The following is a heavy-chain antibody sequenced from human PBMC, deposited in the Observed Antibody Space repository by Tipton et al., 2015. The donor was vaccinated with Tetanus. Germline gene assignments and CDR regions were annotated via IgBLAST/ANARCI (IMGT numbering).Heavy chain of an antibody. D-gene: IGHD3-3*01. Sequence: QLVQYGAEVRKPGASVKVSCKAAGYTFTGNYLQWVRQAPGQGLEWMGWINPDSGGTNSAQKFQGRVTMTRDTSISTAYMELSRLRSDDTAVYYCARAGPQATFGVKYGMDVWGQGTTVTVSS. CDR3: ARAGPQATFGVKYGMDV. CDR1: GYTFTGNY. V-gene: IGHV1-2*02. J-gene: IGHJ6*02. CDR2: INPDSGGT.